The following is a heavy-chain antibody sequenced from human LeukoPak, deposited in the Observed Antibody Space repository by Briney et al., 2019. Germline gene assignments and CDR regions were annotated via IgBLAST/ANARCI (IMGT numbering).Heavy chain of an antibody. CDR2: INPNSGGT. Sequence: GASVKVSCKASGYTFTGNNLPWWRQAPGQGLGGMGWINPNSGGTNYAQKFQGRVTMTRDTSISTAYMELSRLRSDDTAVYCCARGERFPPGGPDYWGQGTLVTVSS. V-gene: IGHV1-2*02. CDR1: GYTFTGNN. D-gene: IGHD3-16*01. CDR3: ARGERFPPGGPDY. J-gene: IGHJ4*02.